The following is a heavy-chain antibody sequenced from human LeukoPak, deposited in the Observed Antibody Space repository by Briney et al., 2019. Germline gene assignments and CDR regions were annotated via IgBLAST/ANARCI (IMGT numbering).Heavy chain of an antibody. D-gene: IGHD2-8*01. CDR1: GGSISSGSYY. V-gene: IGHV4-61*02. Sequence: TSQTLSLTCTVSGGSISSGSYYWSWIRQPAGKGLEWIGSIYYSGSTYYNPSLKSRVTISVDTSKNQFSLKLSSVTAADTAVYYCARASPPDCTDGVCSAYNIDYWGQGTLVTVSS. CDR3: ARASPPDCTDGVCSAYNIDY. J-gene: IGHJ4*02. CDR2: IYYSGST.